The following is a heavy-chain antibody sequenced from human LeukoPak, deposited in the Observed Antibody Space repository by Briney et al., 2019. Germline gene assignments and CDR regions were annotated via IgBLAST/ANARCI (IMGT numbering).Heavy chain of an antibody. CDR3: AAYYYDSSGWTTNAFDI. D-gene: IGHD3-22*01. J-gene: IGHJ3*02. V-gene: IGHV4-59*08. Sequence: SETLSLTCTVSGGSISSYYWSWIRQPPGKGLEWIGYIYYSGSTNYNPSLKSRVTISVDTSKNQFSLKLSSVTAADTAVYYCAAYYYDSSGWTTNAFDIWGQGTMVTVSS. CDR2: IYYSGST. CDR1: GGSISSYY.